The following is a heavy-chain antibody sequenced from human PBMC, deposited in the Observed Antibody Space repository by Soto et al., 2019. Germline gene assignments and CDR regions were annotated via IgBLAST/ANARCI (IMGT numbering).Heavy chain of an antibody. CDR3: ARDGYYYDSSGYYSRFGVHWFDP. CDR2: IYYSGST. V-gene: IGHV4-31*03. Sequence: PSETLSLTCTVSGGSISSGGYYWSWIRQHPGKGLEWIGYIYYSGSTYYNPSLKSRVTISEDTSKNQFSLKLSSVTAADTAVYYCARDGYYYDSSGYYSRFGVHWFDPWGQGTLVTVSS. D-gene: IGHD3-22*01. J-gene: IGHJ5*02. CDR1: GGSISSGGYY.